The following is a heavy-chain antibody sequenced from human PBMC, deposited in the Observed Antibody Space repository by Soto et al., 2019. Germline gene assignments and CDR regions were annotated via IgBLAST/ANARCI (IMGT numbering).Heavy chain of an antibody. D-gene: IGHD3-10*01. Sequence: SETLSLTCAVYGGSFSGYYWSWIRQPPGKGPEWIGEINHSGSTNYNPSLKSRVTMSVDTSKNQFSLKLSSVTAADTAVYYCARAHVLLWFGETIHNWFDPWGQGTLVTVSS. CDR2: INHSGST. CDR3: ARAHVLLWFGETIHNWFDP. CDR1: GGSFSGYY. V-gene: IGHV4-34*01. J-gene: IGHJ5*02.